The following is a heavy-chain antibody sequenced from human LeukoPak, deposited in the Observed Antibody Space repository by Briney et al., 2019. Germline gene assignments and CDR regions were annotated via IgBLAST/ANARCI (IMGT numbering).Heavy chain of an antibody. J-gene: IGHJ4*02. CDR3: ARDRYYDSSGYYPFDY. D-gene: IGHD3-22*01. CDR2: TYSGGST. CDR1: GFTVSSNY. Sequence: GGSLRLSCAASGFTVSSNYMSWVRQAPGKGLEWVSVTYSGGSTYYADSVKGRFTISRDNSKNTLYLQMNSLRAEDTAVYYCARDRYYDSSGYYPFDYWGQGTLVTVSS. V-gene: IGHV3-66*01.